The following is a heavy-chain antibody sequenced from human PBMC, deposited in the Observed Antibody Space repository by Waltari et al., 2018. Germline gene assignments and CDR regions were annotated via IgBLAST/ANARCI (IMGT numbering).Heavy chain of an antibody. CDR1: GFTFSHYT. Sequence: EVQLLESGGGLVQPGGSLILACAASGFTFSHYTINWVRQAPGKGLEWVSAVFNDGTRTYYADSVKGRFTISRDNSKNTLSLQMNSLRAEDYCAKDGGHGGEDYWGQGTLVTVSS. V-gene: IGHV3-23*05. D-gene: IGHD2-15*01. J-gene: IGHJ4*02. CDR2: VFNDGTRT. CDR3: GHGGEDY.